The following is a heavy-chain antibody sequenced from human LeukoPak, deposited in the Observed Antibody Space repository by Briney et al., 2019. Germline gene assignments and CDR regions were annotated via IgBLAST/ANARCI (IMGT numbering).Heavy chain of an antibody. CDR2: IYYSGST. CDR3: ARDLIDYYYGMDV. J-gene: IGHJ6*02. V-gene: IGHV4-59*01. D-gene: IGHD3-22*01. Sequence: SETLSLTCTVSGGSISSYYWSLIRQPPGKGLEWIGYIYYSGSTNYNPSLKSRVTISVDTSKNQFSLKLSSVTAADTAVYYCARDLIDYYYGMDVWGQGTTVTVSS. CDR1: GGSISSYY.